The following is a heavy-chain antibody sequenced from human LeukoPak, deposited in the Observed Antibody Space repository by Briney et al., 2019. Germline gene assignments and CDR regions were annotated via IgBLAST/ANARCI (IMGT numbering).Heavy chain of an antibody. CDR2: ISNDGSDK. J-gene: IGHJ3*02. Sequence: GGSLRLSCAASRFTFSSYGMHWVRQAPGKGLEWVAVISNDGSDKYYADSVKGRFTISRDNSKNTLYLQMNSLRAEDTAVYYCAKDAGYKWNQGAFDIWGQGTMVTVSS. CDR1: RFTFSSYG. D-gene: IGHD1-20*01. CDR3: AKDAGYKWNQGAFDI. V-gene: IGHV3-30*18.